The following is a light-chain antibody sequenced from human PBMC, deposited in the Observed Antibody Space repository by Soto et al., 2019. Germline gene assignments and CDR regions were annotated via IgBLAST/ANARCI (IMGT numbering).Light chain of an antibody. CDR2: CAS. Sequence: DIVMTQSPDSLAVYLGERATINCKSSQSVFYSSNNKNYLAWYQQKPEQSPKLLIYCASTRESGVPDRFSGSESGTDFTLTISSLQAEDVAVYYCQQYYRTPQTFGQGTKVEIK. CDR3: QQYYRTPQT. J-gene: IGKJ1*01. V-gene: IGKV4-1*01. CDR1: QSVFYSSNNKNY.